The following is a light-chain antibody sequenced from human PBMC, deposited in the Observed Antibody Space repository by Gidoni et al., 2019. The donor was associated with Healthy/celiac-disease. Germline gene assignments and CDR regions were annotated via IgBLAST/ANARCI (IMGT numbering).Light chain of an antibody. CDR3: QQYDNLPG. J-gene: IGKJ3*01. Sequence: DIQMTQSPSSLSASVGDRVTTTCQASQDISNYLNWYQQKPGKAPKLLIYDASNLETGVPSRFSGSGSGTDFTFTISSLQPEDIATYYCQQYDNLPGFXPXTKVDIK. CDR2: DAS. CDR1: QDISNY. V-gene: IGKV1-33*01.